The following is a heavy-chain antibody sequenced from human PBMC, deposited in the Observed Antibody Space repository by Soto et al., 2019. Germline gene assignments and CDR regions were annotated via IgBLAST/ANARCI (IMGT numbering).Heavy chain of an antibody. CDR1: GYAIISGYD. D-gene: IGHD3-22*01. CDR2: VYHVGST. J-gene: IGHJ5*02. CDR3: ARVGPWVPYYYDSSPYTFENWFDP. V-gene: IGHV4-38-2*01. Sequence: SGTLSLTCALSGYAIISGYDWVWLRQTPGKGLEWIGSVYHVGSTYYNPSLNSRVTLSIDMTNNHVSLILNSVTAADTAVYYCARVGPWVPYYYDSSPYTFENWFDPWGEGTLGTGSS.